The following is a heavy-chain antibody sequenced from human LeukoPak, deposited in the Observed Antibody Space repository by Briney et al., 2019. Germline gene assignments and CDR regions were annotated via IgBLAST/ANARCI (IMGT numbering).Heavy chain of an antibody. V-gene: IGHV3-23*01. Sequence: PGGSLRLSCAASGFTFSSDAMSCGPDAPGEGLEWGSAICGSGGSTYYADSVKGRFTISRDNSKNTLYLQMNILGAEDTAVYYYARVRLQPRTLLDDAFDIWGQGTMVTVSS. CDR2: ICGSGGST. J-gene: IGHJ3*02. D-gene: IGHD1-14*01. CDR3: ARVRLQPRTLLDDAFDI. CDR1: GFTFSSDA.